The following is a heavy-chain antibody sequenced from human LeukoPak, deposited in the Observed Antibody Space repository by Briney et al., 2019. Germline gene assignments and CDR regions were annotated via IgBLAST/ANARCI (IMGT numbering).Heavy chain of an antibody. V-gene: IGHV3-23*01. Sequence: GGSLRLSCAASGFTFSNYAMSWVRQAPGKGLEWLWTISGSGGSTYYADSVKGRFTISRDNSKNTVYLQMKSLRAEDTAVYYCAKKGVGSSWFYFDYWGQGTLVTVSS. CDR1: GFTFSNYA. J-gene: IGHJ4*02. CDR2: ISGSGGST. CDR3: AKKGVGSSWFYFDY. D-gene: IGHD6-13*01.